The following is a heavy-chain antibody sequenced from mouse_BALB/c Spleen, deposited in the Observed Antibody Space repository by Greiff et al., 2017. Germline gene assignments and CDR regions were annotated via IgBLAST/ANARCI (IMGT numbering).Heavy chain of an antibody. CDR2: IYPGNSDT. J-gene: IGHJ3*01. CDR3: TIIYYYGSDWMAY. V-gene: IGHV1-5*01. D-gene: IGHD1-1*01. CDR1: GYSFTSYW. Sequence: VQLQQSGTVLARPGASVKMSCKASGYSFTSYWMHWVKQRPGQGLEWIGAIYPGNSDTSYNQKFKGKAKLTAVTSASTAYMELSSLTNEDSAVYYCTIIYYYGSDWMAYWGQGTLVTVSA.